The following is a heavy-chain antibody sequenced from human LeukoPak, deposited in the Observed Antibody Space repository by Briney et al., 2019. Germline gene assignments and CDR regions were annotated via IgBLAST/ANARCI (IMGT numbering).Heavy chain of an antibody. J-gene: IGHJ6*04. CDR1: GFTFSSYA. V-gene: IGHV4-34*01. CDR3: ARGVRYSSSWYSPNGMDV. CDR2: INHSGST. Sequence: LRPSGAGSGFTFSSYAIHWIRQPPGKGLEGIGEINHSGSTNYNPSLKSRVTISVDTSKNQFSLKLSSVTAADTAVYYCARGVRYSSSWYSPNGMDVWGKGTTVTVSS. D-gene: IGHD6-13*01.